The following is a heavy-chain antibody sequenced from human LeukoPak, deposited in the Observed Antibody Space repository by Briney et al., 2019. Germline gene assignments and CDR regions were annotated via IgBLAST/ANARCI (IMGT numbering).Heavy chain of an antibody. Sequence: GRSLRLSCAASGFTFSSYGMHWVRQAPGKGLEWVAVIWYDGSNKYYADSVKGRFTISRDNTRKSLSLQMSSLRSGDTALYYCARESETSGWYDYWGQGTLVTVSS. J-gene: IGHJ4*02. CDR2: IWYDGSNK. D-gene: IGHD6-19*01. V-gene: IGHV3-33*01. CDR1: GFTFSSYG. CDR3: ARESETSGWYDY.